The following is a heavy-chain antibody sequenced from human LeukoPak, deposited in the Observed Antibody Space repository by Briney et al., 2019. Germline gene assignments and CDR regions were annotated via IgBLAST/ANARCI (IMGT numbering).Heavy chain of an antibody. CDR2: ISAGGSST. J-gene: IGHJ4*02. Sequence: PGGSLRLSCAASGFTFSTSAMSWVRQAPGKGLEWVSGISAGGSSTYYTDSVKGRFTISRDNSKNTLNLQVNSLRAEDTAVYYCAKVGRADDYYFDYWGQGTLVTVSS. D-gene: IGHD3-3*01. CDR3: AKVGRADDYYFDY. CDR1: GFTFSTSA. V-gene: IGHV3-23*01.